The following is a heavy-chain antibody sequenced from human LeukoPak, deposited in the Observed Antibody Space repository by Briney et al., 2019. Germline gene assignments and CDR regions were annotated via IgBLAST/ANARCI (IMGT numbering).Heavy chain of an antibody. Sequence: PSETLSLTCTSSGGSISRCDYYWSWIRQPPGKGLVGIGYIYFSGSTDYNPALKSRVTISVDTSKTKSSLKLSSVTAADTAVYYCAREIGYCSTTSCYHVDYWGQGTLVTVSS. CDR1: GGSISRCDYY. V-gene: IGHV4-30-4*01. D-gene: IGHD2-2*01. J-gene: IGHJ4*02. CDR2: IYFSGST. CDR3: AREIGYCSTTSCYHVDY.